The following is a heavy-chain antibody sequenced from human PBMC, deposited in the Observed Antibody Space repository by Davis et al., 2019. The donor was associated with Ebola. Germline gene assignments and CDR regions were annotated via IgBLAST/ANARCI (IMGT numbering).Heavy chain of an antibody. CDR2: IYHSGST. CDR1: GGSISSSNW. D-gene: IGHD2-2*01. Sequence: MPSETLSLTCAVSGGSISSSNWWSWVRQPPGKGLEWIGEIYHSGSTNYNPSLKSRVTISVDKSKNQFSLKLSFVTAADTAVYYCARGGYCSSTSCYGYYYYGMDVWGQGTTVTVSS. J-gene: IGHJ6*02. CDR3: ARGGYCSSTSCYGYYYYGMDV. V-gene: IGHV4-4*02.